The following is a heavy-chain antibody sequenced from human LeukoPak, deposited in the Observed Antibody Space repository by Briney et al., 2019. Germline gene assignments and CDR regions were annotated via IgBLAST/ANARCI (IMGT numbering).Heavy chain of an antibody. CDR3: ARLSSLANIAARGRTWLDP. CDR2: IYYSGST. D-gene: IGHD6-6*01. V-gene: IGHV4-38-2*02. CDR1: GYSISSGYY. J-gene: IGHJ5*02. Sequence: SETLSLTCTVSGYSISSGYYWGWIRQPPGKGLEWIGSIYYSGSTNYSPSLKSRVTISVDTSKNQFSLKLSSVTAADTAVYYCARLSSLANIAARGRTWLDPWGQGSLVTVSS.